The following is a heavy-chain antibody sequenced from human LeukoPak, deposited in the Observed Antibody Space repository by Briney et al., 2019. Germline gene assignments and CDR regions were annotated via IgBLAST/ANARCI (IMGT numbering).Heavy chain of an antibody. D-gene: IGHD6-13*01. CDR2: ISHSGST. Sequence: SETLSLTCTVSNDSVSIYYWSWVRQPPGKGLEWIGYISHSGSTNYNPSLKSGLTISVGASRTQFFLELSSVTPADTAVYYCAGQGLGSSWFYHGGFYYCDSWGQGTLVTVS. V-gene: IGHV4-59*02. CDR3: AGQGLGSSWFYHGGFYYCDS. J-gene: IGHJ4*02. CDR1: NDSVSIYY.